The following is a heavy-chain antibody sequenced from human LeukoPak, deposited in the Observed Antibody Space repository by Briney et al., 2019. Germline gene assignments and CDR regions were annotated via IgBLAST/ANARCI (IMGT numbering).Heavy chain of an antibody. CDR1: GFTFNSYA. Sequence: PGGSLRLSCAASGFTFNSYAMNWVRQAPGKGLEWVSSITSAGTGTYYADAVKGRFTISRDNSKNTLYLQMNSLRAEDTAIYYCAKSMSRVPKADDFWGQGTLVTVSS. V-gene: IGHV3-23*05. D-gene: IGHD6-6*01. J-gene: IGHJ4*02. CDR2: ITSAGTGT. CDR3: AKSMSRVPKADDF.